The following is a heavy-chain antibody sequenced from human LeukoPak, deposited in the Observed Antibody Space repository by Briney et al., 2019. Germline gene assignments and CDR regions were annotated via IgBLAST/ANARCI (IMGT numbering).Heavy chain of an antibody. CDR3: ARVSRGNSVGGDY. D-gene: IGHD4-23*01. Sequence: SEPLSLPCTVPGGSIITYLWSWIRQPPGKGLEWIGYIYYSGSTNYNPSLKRRVTISLDTSKNQFSLKLSSVTAADTAMYYCARVSRGNSVGGDYWGQGTLVTVAS. J-gene: IGHJ4*02. CDR1: GGSIITYL. V-gene: IGHV4-59*01. CDR2: IYYSGST.